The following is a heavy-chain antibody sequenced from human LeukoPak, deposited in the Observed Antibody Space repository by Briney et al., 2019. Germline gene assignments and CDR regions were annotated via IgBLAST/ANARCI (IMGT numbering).Heavy chain of an antibody. D-gene: IGHD5-12*01. CDR1: GGSFSGYY. J-gene: IGHJ4*02. CDR2: INHSGST. Sequence: PSETLSLTCAVYGGSFSGYYWSWIRQPPGKGLEWIGEINHSGSTNYNPSLKSRVTISVDTSKNQFSLKLSSVTAADTAVYYCARGKVATTEYWGQGTLVTVSS. V-gene: IGHV4-34*01. CDR3: ARGKVATTEY.